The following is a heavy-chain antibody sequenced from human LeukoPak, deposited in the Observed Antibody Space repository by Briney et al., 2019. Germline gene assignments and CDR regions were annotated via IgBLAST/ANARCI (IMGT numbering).Heavy chain of an antibody. D-gene: IGHD3-3*01. CDR2: IRYDGTSK. CDR1: GFSFSEYA. CDR3: VTGYDFWSGSFDY. J-gene: IGHJ4*02. V-gene: IGHV3-30*02. Sequence: GGSLRLSCAASGFSFSEYAMHWVRQAPGKGLEWVAFIRYDGTSKYYVDSVKGRFTISRDNSKNTLYLQMNSLRAEDTAVYYCVTGYDFWSGSFDYWGQGTLVTVSS.